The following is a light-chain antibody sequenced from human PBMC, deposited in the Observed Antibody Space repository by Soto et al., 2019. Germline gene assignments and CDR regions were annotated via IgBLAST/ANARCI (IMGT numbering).Light chain of an antibody. CDR1: QSVSNW. CDR2: KGS. V-gene: IGKV1-5*03. CDR3: QHYYTYSRT. Sequence: DIQMTQSPSALSASVGDRVTITCRASQSVSNWLAWYRQKPGEAPRLLIYKGSTLERGVPSRFSGSGSGTEFTLTISSLQPDDFATFYCQHYYTYSRTFGQGTKVEVK. J-gene: IGKJ1*01.